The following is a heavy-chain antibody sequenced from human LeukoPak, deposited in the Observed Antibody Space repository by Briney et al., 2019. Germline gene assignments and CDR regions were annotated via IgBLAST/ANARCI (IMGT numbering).Heavy chain of an antibody. Sequence: SETLSLTCTVSGGSISTYYWSWIRQPAGKGLEWMGRIYSSGSTNYNPSLKSRVTMSVDTSKNQFSPKVTSVTAADTAIYYCARVGKYYYDRTGAFDIWGQGTMVTVSS. V-gene: IGHV4-4*07. CDR2: IYSSGST. J-gene: IGHJ3*02. CDR3: ARVGKYYYDRTGAFDI. D-gene: IGHD3-22*01. CDR1: GGSISTYY.